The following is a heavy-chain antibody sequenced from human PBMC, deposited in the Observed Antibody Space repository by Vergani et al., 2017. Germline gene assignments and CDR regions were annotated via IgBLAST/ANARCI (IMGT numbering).Heavy chain of an antibody. CDR1: GYSIPSTNYY. V-gene: IGHV4-39*01. D-gene: IGHD3-9*01. CDR3: ARHLTTSYVSPFDL. CDR2: VHSTGTT. Sequence: QAQLQESGPGLVKPSETLSLTCHVSGYSIPSTNYYWAWIRQPPGKGLEWLGTVHSTGTTYYNPSLKSRLTVSVDRSNNYLSLNLTSVTATDTAVYYCARHLTTSYVSPFDLWGRGALVTVSS. J-gene: IGHJ2*01.